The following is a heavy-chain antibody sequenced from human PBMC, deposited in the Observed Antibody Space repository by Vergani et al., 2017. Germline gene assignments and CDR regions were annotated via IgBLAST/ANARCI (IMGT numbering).Heavy chain of an antibody. CDR3: ASAVWGCSSTSCYFDY. CDR2: IYTSGST. CDR1: GGSISSGSYY. Sequence: QVQLQESGPGLVKPSQTLSLTCTVSGGSISSGSYYWSWIRQPAGKGLEWIGRIYTSGSTNYNPSLKSRVTISVDTSKNQFSLKLSSVTAADTAVYYCASAVWGCSSTSCYFDYWGQGTLVTVSS. V-gene: IGHV4-61*02. J-gene: IGHJ4*02. D-gene: IGHD2-2*01.